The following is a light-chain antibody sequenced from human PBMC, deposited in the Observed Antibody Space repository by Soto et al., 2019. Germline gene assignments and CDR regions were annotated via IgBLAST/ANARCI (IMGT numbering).Light chain of an antibody. CDR1: QSINTW. CDR2: AAS. CDR3: HQYHTYKT. Sequence: DIQVTQSPSTLSASVGDSVTIACRTSQSINTWLAWYQHKPGKGPELLIYAASTLQTGVPSRFSGSGSGTEFTLTITSLQPDDSATYYCHQYHTYKTFGQGTKV. J-gene: IGKJ1*01. V-gene: IGKV1-5*01.